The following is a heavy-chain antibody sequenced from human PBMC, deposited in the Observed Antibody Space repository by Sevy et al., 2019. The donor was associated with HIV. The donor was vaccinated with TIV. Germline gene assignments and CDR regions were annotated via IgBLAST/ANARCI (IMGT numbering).Heavy chain of an antibody. J-gene: IGHJ4*02. CDR3: ASISSLAYCGGDCYPDDY. CDR1: GGSISSYY. V-gene: IGHV4-59*01. Sequence: SETLSLTCTVSGGSISSYYWSWIRQPPGKGLEWIGYIYYSGSTTYNPSLKSRVTMSVDTSKNQFSLKLSSVTAADTALYYCASISSLAYCGGDCYPDDYWGQGTLVTVSS. CDR2: IYYSGST. D-gene: IGHD2-21*02.